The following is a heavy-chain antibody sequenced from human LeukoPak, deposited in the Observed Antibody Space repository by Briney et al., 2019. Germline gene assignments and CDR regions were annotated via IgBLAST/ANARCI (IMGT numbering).Heavy chain of an antibody. CDR2: INPNSGGT. V-gene: IGHV1-2*02. CDR3: ARGKGNYGDPASFDY. CDR1: GYTFTGYY. J-gene: IGHJ4*02. Sequence: ASVKVSCKASGYTFTGYYMHWVRQAPGQGLEWMGWINPNSGGTNYAQKFQGRVTMTRDTSTSTAYMEVRSLRFDDTAVYYCARGKGNYGDPASFDYWGQGTLVTVSS. D-gene: IGHD4-17*01.